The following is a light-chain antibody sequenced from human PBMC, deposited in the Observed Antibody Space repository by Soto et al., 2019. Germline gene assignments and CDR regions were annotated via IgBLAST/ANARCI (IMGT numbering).Light chain of an antibody. CDR2: GAS. CDR1: QSISDT. CDR3: QQYGSSGT. Sequence: EIVLTQSPGTLSLSPGERATLSCRASQSISDTLAWYQQKPGQAPRLLIYGASKRATGFPDRFSGSGSGTDFTLTISRLEPEDFAVYYCQQYGSSGTFGQGTKVDIK. J-gene: IGKJ1*01. V-gene: IGKV3-20*01.